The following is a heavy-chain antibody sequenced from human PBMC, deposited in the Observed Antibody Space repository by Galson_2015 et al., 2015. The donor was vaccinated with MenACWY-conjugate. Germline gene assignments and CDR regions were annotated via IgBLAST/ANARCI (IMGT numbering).Heavy chain of an antibody. CDR2: INSDGSST. D-gene: IGHD2-2*01. J-gene: IGHJ4*02. V-gene: IGHV3-74*01. CDR1: GFTFSSYW. Sequence: SLRLSCAASGFTFSSYWMHWVRQAPGKGLVWVSLINSDGSSTSYADSVKGRFTISRDNAKNTLYLQMNSLRAEDTAVYYCAVYCSSTRFDWASGGYWGQGTLFTVSS. CDR3: AVYCSSTRFDWASGGY.